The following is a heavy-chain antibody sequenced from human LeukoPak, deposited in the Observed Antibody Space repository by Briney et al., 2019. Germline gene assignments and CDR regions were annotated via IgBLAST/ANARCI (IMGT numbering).Heavy chain of an antibody. CDR1: GFTFSSYE. CDR3: ARDRGLLLWFGEINGIFDY. Sequence: GGSLRLSCAASGFTFSSYEMNWVRQAPGKGLEWVSYISSSGSTIYYADSVKGRFTISRDNAKNSLYLQMNSLRDEDTAVYYCARDRGLLLWFGEINGIFDYWGQGTLVTVSS. J-gene: IGHJ4*02. CDR2: ISSSGSTI. V-gene: IGHV3-48*03. D-gene: IGHD3-10*01.